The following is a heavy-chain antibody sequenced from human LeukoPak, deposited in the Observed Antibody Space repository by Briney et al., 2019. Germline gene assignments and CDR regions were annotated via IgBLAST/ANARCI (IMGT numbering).Heavy chain of an antibody. J-gene: IGHJ4*02. V-gene: IGHV4-61*02. CDR1: GGSISSGSYY. Sequence: SQTLSLTCTVSGGSISSGSYYWSWIRQPAGKGLEWIGRIYTSGSTNYNPSLKSRVTISVDTSKNQFSLKLSSVTAADMAVYCCARVGSGSYDYWGQGTLVTVSS. D-gene: IGHD1-26*01. CDR3: ARVGSGSYDY. CDR2: IYTSGST.